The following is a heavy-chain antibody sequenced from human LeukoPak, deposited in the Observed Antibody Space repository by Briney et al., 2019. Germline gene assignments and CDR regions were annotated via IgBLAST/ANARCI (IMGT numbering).Heavy chain of an antibody. V-gene: IGHV4-39*07. CDR1: GGSISSSSYY. CDR2: IYYSGST. D-gene: IGHD3-22*01. Sequence: SETLSLTCTVSGGSISSSSYYWGWIRQPPGKGLEWIGSIYYSGSTYYNPSLKSRVTISVDTSKNQFSLKLSSVTAADTAVYYCARVGVDSSGYPFDYWGQGTLVTVSS. CDR3: ARVGVDSSGYPFDY. J-gene: IGHJ4*02.